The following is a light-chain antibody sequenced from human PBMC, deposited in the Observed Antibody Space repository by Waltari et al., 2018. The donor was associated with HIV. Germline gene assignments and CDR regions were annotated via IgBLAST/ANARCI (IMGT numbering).Light chain of an antibody. CDR1: SGPVSSAYY. J-gene: IGLJ3*02. Sequence: QTVVTQEPSFSVSPGGTITITCGLSSGPVSSAYYPSWYQQTPGQPPRTRMYNTDTRASWVPDRFSGSIVGNKAALTITGAQSEDESDYYCLLYMASGRVFGGGTRLTVL. V-gene: IGLV8-61*01. CDR2: NTD. CDR3: LLYMASGRV.